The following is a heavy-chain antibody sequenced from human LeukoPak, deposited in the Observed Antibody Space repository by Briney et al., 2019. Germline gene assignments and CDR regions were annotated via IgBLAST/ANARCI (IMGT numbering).Heavy chain of an antibody. CDR3: AKDDIVVVVAARSDAFDI. CDR2: ISGSGDYT. Sequence: GGSLRLSCAASGFTFSNYAMSWVRQAPGRGLEWVSAISGSGDYTNYADSVKGRFTISRDNSKNTLYLQMNSLRAEDTAVYYCAKDDIVVVVAARSDAFDIWGQGTMVTVSS. J-gene: IGHJ3*02. CDR1: GFTFSNYA. D-gene: IGHD2-15*01. V-gene: IGHV3-23*01.